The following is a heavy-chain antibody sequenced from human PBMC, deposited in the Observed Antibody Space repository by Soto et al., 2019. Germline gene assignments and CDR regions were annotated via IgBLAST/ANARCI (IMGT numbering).Heavy chain of an antibody. CDR1: GGSISSGGYY. CDR3: ARGTTPQEYFSYYYYMDV. CDR2: IYYSGST. Sequence: SETLSLTCTVSGGSISSGGYYWSWIRQHPGKGLEWIGYIYYSGSTYYNPSLKSRVTISVDTSKNQFSLKLSSVTAADTAVYYCARGTTPQEYFSYYYYMDVWGKGTTVTVSS. V-gene: IGHV4-31*03. J-gene: IGHJ6*03. D-gene: IGHD4-17*01.